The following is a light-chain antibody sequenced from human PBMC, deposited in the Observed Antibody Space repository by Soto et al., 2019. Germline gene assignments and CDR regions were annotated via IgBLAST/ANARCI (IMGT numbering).Light chain of an antibody. CDR2: EVT. V-gene: IGLV2-14*01. J-gene: IGLJ2*01. CDR3: SSYSTTSSPHVL. Sequence: QSALTQPASVSGSPGQSITTSCTGTLSNVGRFNYVSWYQQHPGKAPKPLIYEVTYRPSGVSTRFSASKSGSTASLTISGIQAEDEADYYCSSYSTTSSPHVLFGGGTKLTVL. CDR1: LSNVGRFNY.